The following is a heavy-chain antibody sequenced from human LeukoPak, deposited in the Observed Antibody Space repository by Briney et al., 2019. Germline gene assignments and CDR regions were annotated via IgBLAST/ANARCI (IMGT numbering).Heavy chain of an antibody. CDR1: GYTFTGYY. J-gene: IGHJ5*02. CDR3: ARVRCINGVCSGRYGFDP. V-gene: IGHV1-2*02. CDR2: INPNSGGT. Sequence: ASVKVSCKASGYTFTGYYMHWVRQAPGQGLEWMGWINPNSGGTNYAQKFQGRVTMTRDTSISTAYMELSRLRSDDTAVYYCARVRCINGVCSGRYGFDPWGQGTLVTVSS. D-gene: IGHD2-8*01.